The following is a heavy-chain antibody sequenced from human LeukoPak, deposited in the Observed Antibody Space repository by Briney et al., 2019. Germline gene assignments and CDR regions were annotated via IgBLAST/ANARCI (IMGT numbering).Heavy chain of an antibody. V-gene: IGHV3-30*04. D-gene: IGHD5-24*01. J-gene: IGHJ4*02. Sequence: GGSLRLSCAASGLTFSGYAVHWVRQAPGKGLDWVAVISYNGINKYYADSVKGRFTISRDNSKNTLYLQMNSLRAEDTAVYYCARLDASRREGYNSNYFDYWGQGTLVTVSS. CDR3: ARLDASRREGYNSNYFDY. CDR2: ISYNGINK. CDR1: GLTFSGYA.